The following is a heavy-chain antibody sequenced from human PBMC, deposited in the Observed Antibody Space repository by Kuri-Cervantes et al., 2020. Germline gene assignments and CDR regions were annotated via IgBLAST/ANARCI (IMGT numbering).Heavy chain of an antibody. CDR1: GFTFSSYG. CDR2: ISYDGSNK. D-gene: IGHD3-3*01. J-gene: IGHJ4*02. V-gene: IGHV3-30*03. Sequence: GGPLRLSCAASGFTFSSYGMHWVRQAPGKGLEWVAVISYDGSNKYYADSVKGRFTISRDNSKNTLYLQMNSLRAEDTAVYYCARGSLRFLEWPQPNYFDYWGQGTLVTVSS. CDR3: ARGSLRFLEWPQPNYFDY.